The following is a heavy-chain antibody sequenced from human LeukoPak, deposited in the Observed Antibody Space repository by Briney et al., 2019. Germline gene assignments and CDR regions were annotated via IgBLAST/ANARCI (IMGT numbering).Heavy chain of an antibody. CDR2: INPNSGGT. D-gene: IGHD6-6*01. J-gene: IGHJ6*03. Sequence: ASVKVSCKASGYTFTGYYMHWVRQAPGQGLEWMGWINPNSGGTNYAQKFQGRVTMTRDTSISTAYMELSRLRSDDTAVYYCARGIRAARPGGGYYYYYMDVWGKGTTVTVSS. V-gene: IGHV1-2*02. CDR3: ARGIRAARPGGGYYYYYMDV. CDR1: GYTFTGYY.